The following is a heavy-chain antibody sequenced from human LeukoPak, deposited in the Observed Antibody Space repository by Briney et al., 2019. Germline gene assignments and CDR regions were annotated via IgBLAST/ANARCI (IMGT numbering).Heavy chain of an antibody. D-gene: IGHD3-3*01. Sequence: GGSLRLSCAASRFTFSNYGMHWVRQAPGKGLEWVAFIRYDGSSKYYADSVKGRFTISRDNSKNTLYLQIYSLRAGDTAVYYCAKDDALIRFNDWGQGTLVTVSS. V-gene: IGHV3-30*02. CDR3: AKDDALIRFND. J-gene: IGHJ4*02. CDR1: RFTFSNYG. CDR2: IRYDGSSK.